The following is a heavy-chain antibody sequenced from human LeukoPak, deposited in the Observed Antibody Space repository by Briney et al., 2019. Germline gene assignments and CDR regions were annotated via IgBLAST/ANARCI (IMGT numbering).Heavy chain of an antibody. CDR1: GFTVSSNY. Sequence: GGSLRLSCAASGFTVSSNYMSWVRQAPGKGLEWVSVIYGGGETFYADSVQGRFTISRDNSKNTLYLQMNSLRAEDTAVYYCARDQREGSAWSWYFQNSGHGTLDTLSS. D-gene: IGHD6-19*01. CDR2: IYGGGET. J-gene: IGHJ1*01. CDR3: ARDQREGSAWSWYFQN. V-gene: IGHV3-53*01.